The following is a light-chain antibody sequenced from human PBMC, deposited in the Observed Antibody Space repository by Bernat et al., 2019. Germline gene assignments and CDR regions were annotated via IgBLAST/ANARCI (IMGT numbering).Light chain of an antibody. Sequence: EIVLTQSPGTLSLSPGERATLSCRASQSVSSSYLAWYQQKPGQAPRLLIYGASTRATGIPARFSGTGSGTEFTLTINSLQSEDSAVYYCQQYLRWPLTFGGGTRVEIK. V-gene: IGKV3-15*01. CDR2: GAS. J-gene: IGKJ4*01. CDR3: QQYLRWPLT. CDR1: QSVSSSY.